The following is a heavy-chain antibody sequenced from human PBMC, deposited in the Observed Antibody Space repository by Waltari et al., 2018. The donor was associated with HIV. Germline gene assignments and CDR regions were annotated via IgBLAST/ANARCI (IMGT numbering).Heavy chain of an antibody. CDR1: GGSFSGYY. D-gene: IGHD3-22*01. CDR3: ARVRGYYDSSGYKGNFDY. J-gene: IGHJ4*02. V-gene: IGHV4-34*01. Sequence: QVQLQQWGAGLLKPSETLSLTCAVYGGSFSGYYWSWLRKPPGKGLEWIWEINHRGSTKSNPSPKSRVTISLEKSKNQFSLKLSSVTAADTAVYYCARVRGYYDSSGYKGNFDYWGQGTLVTVSS. CDR2: INHRGST.